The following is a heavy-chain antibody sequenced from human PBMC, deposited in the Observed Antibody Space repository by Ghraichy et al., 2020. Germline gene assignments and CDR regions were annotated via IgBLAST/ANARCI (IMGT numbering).Heavy chain of an antibody. Sequence: LSLTCAASGFTFSSYEMNWVRQAPGKGLEWVSYISSSAKIKYYADSVRGRFTISRDNAKNSLYLQMNSLRAEDTAVYYCARDPDRKAYCSSTSCSDYGMDVWGQGTTVTVSS. V-gene: IGHV3-48*03. CDR1: GFTFSSYE. D-gene: IGHD2-2*01. J-gene: IGHJ6*02. CDR3: ARDPDRKAYCSSTSCSDYGMDV. CDR2: ISSSAKIK.